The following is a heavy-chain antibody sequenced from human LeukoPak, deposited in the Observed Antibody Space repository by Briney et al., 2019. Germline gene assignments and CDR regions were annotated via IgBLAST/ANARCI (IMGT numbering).Heavy chain of an antibody. CDR2: IRYDGGNK. CDR3: AKDRSRDLVVGYNWFDP. CDR1: GFTFSSYG. Sequence: PGGSLRPSCAASGFTFSSYGMHWVRQAPGKGLEWVAFIRYDGGNKYYTDSVKGRFTISRDNSKNTLYLQMNSLRAEDTAVYYCAKDRSRDLVVGYNWFDPWGQGTLVIVSS. J-gene: IGHJ5*02. V-gene: IGHV3-30*02. D-gene: IGHD2-15*01.